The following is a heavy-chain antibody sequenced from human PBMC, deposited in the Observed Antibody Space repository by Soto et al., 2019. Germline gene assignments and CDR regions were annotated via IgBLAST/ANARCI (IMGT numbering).Heavy chain of an antibody. Sequence: QVQLVQSGTEVKKPGASVKVSCKASGYTVTDYYIHWVRQAPGQGLEWMGWIDPKNGGTIYAQKFQDRVTMTRDTSISTAYMDLSGLTSDDTALYYWARYDYGICPYWGQGTLVTVSS. CDR2: IDPKNGGT. V-gene: IGHV1-2*02. CDR3: ARYDYGICPY. CDR1: GYTVTDYY. J-gene: IGHJ4*02. D-gene: IGHD3-10*01.